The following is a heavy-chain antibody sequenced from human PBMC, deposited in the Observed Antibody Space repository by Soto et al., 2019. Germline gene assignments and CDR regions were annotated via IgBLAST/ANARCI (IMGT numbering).Heavy chain of an antibody. V-gene: IGHV1-69*13. CDR3: ARGARFGEVDY. J-gene: IGHJ4*02. D-gene: IGHD3-3*01. CDR1: GGNFSSYA. Sequence: SVKASCKASGGNFSSYAMSWVRQARGRGLGWMGGSIPSFGIANYAQKFEGRVTLTADEYTSTAYMELRSLRSQDAAVYDCARGARFGEVDYWGEGTLVTLS. CDR2: SIPSFGIA.